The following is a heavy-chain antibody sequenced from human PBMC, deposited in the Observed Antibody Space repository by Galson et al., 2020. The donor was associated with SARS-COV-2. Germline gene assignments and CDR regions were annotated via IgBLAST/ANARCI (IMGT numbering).Heavy chain of an antibody. CDR1: GFTFSRYA. V-gene: IGHV3-30-3*01. D-gene: IGHD3-9*01. CDR3: ARGKLRYFDCSILNSYCYYYGMDV. Sequence: GESLKISCAASGFTFSRYAMHWVRQAPGKGLEWVAVISYDGSNKYYADSVKGLFTISRDNSKNTLYLQMNSLRAEDTAVYYCARGKLRYFDCSILNSYCYYYGMDVCGQGTTVTVSS. J-gene: IGHJ6*02. CDR2: ISYDGSNK.